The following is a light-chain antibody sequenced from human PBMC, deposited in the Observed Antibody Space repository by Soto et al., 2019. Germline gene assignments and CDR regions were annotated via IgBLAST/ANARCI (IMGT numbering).Light chain of an antibody. CDR1: QTFSTS. J-gene: IGKJ1*01. Sequence: DIQMTQSPSTLSASVGDRVTITCRASQTFSTSLAWYQQKPGQAPKLLIYKASSLESGVPSRFSGSGSGTEFTLTISSLQPDDFAPYYCQQYSSYPWTFGQGTKVEIK. CDR3: QQYSSYPWT. V-gene: IGKV1-5*03. CDR2: KAS.